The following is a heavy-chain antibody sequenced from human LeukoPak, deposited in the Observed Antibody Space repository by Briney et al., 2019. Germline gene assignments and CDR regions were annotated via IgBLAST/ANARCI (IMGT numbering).Heavy chain of an antibody. Sequence: PSETLSLTCAVYGGSFSGYYWSWIRQPPGKGLEWIGEINHSGSTNYNPSLKSRVTISVDTSKNPFSLKLSSVTAADTAVYYCARGVGATHFDYWGHGTLVTVSS. CDR1: GGSFSGYY. D-gene: IGHD1-26*01. V-gene: IGHV4-34*01. CDR3: ARGVGATHFDY. J-gene: IGHJ4*01. CDR2: INHSGST.